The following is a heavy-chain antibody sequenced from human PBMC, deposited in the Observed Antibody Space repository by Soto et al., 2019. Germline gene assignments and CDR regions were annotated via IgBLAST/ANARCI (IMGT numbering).Heavy chain of an antibody. J-gene: IGHJ4*02. Sequence: PGESLKISCKGSGYSFTSYWIGWVRQMPGKGLEWMGIIYPGDSDTRYSPSFQGQVTISADKSISTAYLQWSSLKASDTAMYYCARRYYYGSSGYWAYLADYWGQGTLVTVSS. CDR2: IYPGDSDT. CDR1: GYSFTSYW. D-gene: IGHD3-22*01. V-gene: IGHV5-51*01. CDR3: ARRYYYGSSGYWAYLADY.